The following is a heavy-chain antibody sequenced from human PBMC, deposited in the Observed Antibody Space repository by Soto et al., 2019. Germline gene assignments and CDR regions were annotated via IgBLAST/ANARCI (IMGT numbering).Heavy chain of an antibody. D-gene: IGHD6-6*01. Sequence: GGSLILSCAACGFTFSSYGMHWVRQAPGKGLEWVAVIWYDGSNKYYADSVKGRFTISRDNSKNTLYLQMNSLRAEDTAVYYCARRSIAARRGLHYYYMDVWGKGTTVTVSS. CDR2: IWYDGSNK. V-gene: IGHV3-33*01. CDR1: GFTFSSYG. J-gene: IGHJ6*03. CDR3: ARRSIAARRGLHYYYMDV.